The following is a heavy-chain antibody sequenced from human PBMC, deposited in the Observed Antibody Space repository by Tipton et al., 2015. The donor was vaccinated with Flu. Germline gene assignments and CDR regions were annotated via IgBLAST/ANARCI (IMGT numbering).Heavy chain of an antibody. D-gene: IGHD3-10*01. CDR2: TFHSGNT. J-gene: IGHJ6*02. CDR3: ARDQGFGGGLTYDYYAMDV. CDR1: GDSIRSSNYY. Sequence: TLSLTCGVSGDSIRSSNYYWGWIRQPPGKGLEWIGNTFHSGNTYLNPSLKSRVTISIDTSKNQFSLKLSSVTAADTAVYYCARDQGFGGGLTYDYYAMDVWGQGTTVTVSS. V-gene: IGHV4-39*07.